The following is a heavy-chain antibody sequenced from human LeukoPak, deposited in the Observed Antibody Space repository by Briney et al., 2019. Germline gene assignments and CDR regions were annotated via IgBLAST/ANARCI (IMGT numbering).Heavy chain of an antibody. D-gene: IGHD6-13*01. Sequence: SETLSPTCTVSGGSVSSGSYYWSWIRQPPGKGLEWIGYIYYSGSTNYSPSLKSRVTISVDTSKNQFSLKLSSVTAADTAVYYCASEGSSWSNWGQGTLVTVSS. J-gene: IGHJ4*02. CDR1: GGSVSSGSYY. CDR3: ASEGSSWSN. V-gene: IGHV4-61*01. CDR2: IYYSGST.